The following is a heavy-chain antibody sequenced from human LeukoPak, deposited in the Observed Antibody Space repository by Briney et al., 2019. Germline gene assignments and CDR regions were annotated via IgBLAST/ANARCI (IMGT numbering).Heavy chain of an antibody. CDR2: YYYSGKP. Sequence: KSSETLSLTCTVSGAPLSSYYGSGIRQPPGKGREWIAYYYYSGKPNYNTSLEGRVTVSVDTSKNQFSLKLSSVTAAVTAEYYCARANCSTTNCVSLSQYYYSYYYMDVWGKGATVTVSS. CDR3: ARANCSTTNCVSLSQYYYSYYYMDV. V-gene: IGHV4-59*01. CDR1: GAPLSSYY. J-gene: IGHJ6*03. D-gene: IGHD2-2*01.